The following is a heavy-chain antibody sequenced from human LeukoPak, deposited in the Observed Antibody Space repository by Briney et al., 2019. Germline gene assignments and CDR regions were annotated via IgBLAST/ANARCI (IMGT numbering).Heavy chain of an antibody. CDR3: ARVKDPGGYYYYYYMDI. V-gene: IGHV4-34*01. Sequence: SETLSLTCTVSGGSIGSYYWSWIRQPPGKGLEWIGEINHSGSTNYNPSLKSRVTISVDTSKNQFSLKLSSVTAADTAVYYCARVKDPGGYYYYYYMDIWGKGNTVTVSS. CDR2: INHSGST. D-gene: IGHD3-16*01. J-gene: IGHJ6*03. CDR1: GGSIGSYY.